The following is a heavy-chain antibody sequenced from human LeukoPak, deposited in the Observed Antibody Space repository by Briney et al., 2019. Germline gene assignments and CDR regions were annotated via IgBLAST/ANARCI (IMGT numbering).Heavy chain of an antibody. D-gene: IGHD6-19*01. CDR2: IYSGGST. V-gene: IGHV3-66*04. CDR3: ARRYSSGWWFDY. Sequence: GGSLRLSCAASGFTVSSNYISWVRQAPGKGLGWVSVIYSGGSTYYADSVKGRFTISRDNSKNTLYLQMNSLRAEDTAVYYCARRYSSGWWFDYWGQGTLVTVSS. CDR1: GFTVSSNY. J-gene: IGHJ4*02.